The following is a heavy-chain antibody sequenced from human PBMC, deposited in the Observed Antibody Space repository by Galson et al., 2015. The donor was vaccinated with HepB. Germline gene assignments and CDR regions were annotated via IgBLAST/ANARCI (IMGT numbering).Heavy chain of an antibody. CDR1: GFSFSTYW. V-gene: IGHV3-74*01. D-gene: IGHD3-10*01. Sequence: SLRLSCAASGFSFSTYWMHWVRQAPGKGLVWVSRINSDGSSGGYADSVKGRFTISRDNAKNTLYLQMNSLRAEDTAVYYCARGGDGFRWGQGTLVTVSS. CDR3: ARGGDGFR. J-gene: IGHJ4*02. CDR2: INSDGSSG.